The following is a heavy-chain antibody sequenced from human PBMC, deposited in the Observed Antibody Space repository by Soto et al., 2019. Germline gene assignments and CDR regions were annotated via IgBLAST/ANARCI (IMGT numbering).Heavy chain of an antibody. V-gene: IGHV5-10-1*01. Sequence: GESLKISCKGSGYSFTSYWISWVRQMPGKGLEWMGRIDPSDSYTNYSPSFQGHVTISADKSISTAYLQWSSLKASDTAMYYCASMGIAAAGDSYYYYYGMDVWGQGTTVTVSS. J-gene: IGHJ6*02. CDR1: GYSFTSYW. CDR3: ASMGIAAAGDSYYYYYGMDV. CDR2: IDPSDSYT. D-gene: IGHD6-25*01.